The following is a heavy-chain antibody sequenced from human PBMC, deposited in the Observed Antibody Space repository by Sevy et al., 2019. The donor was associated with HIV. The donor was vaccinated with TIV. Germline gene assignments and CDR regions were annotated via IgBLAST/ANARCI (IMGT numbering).Heavy chain of an antibody. CDR1: GFTFGDYA. J-gene: IGHJ4*02. D-gene: IGHD3-10*01. Sequence: GGSLRLSCTASGFTFGDYAMSWFRQAPGTGLEWVGFIRSKAYGGTTEYAASVKGRFTISRDDSKSIAYLQMNSLKTEDTAVYYCTRDLGAGGVDYWGQRTLVTVSS. CDR3: TRDLGAGGVDY. V-gene: IGHV3-49*03. CDR2: IRSKAYGGTT.